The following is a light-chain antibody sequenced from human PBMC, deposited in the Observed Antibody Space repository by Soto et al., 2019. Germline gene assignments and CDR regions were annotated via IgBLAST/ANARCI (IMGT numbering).Light chain of an antibody. CDR3: DSYTSGSSDV. CDR2: DVS. CDR1: SSDVGGYNY. V-gene: IGLV2-14*01. Sequence: QSALTQPASVSGSPGQSITISCTGTSSDVGGYNYVSWYQQHPGKAPKLMIYDVSYRPSGVSDRFSGSKSGNTASLTISGLQSEDEADYYCDSYTSGSSDVFGPGTKLTVL. J-gene: IGLJ1*01.